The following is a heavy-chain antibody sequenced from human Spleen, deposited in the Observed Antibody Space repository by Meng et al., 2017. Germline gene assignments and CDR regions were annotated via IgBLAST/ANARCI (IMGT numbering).Heavy chain of an antibody. J-gene: IGHJ4*02. CDR1: GYTFTSYY. CDR3: ARGGQLGLDY. D-gene: IGHD1-1*01. Sequence: ASVKVSCKASGYTFTSYYMHWVRQAPGQGLEFMGRINPNSGVANYAQKFPGRVTMTRDASISTAYMELSRLTSDDTAVYYCARGGQLGLDYWGQGTLVTVSS. V-gene: IGHV1-2*06. CDR2: INPNSGVA.